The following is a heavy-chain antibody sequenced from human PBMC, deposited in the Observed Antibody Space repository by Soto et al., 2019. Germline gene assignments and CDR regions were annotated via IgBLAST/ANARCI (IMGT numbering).Heavy chain of an antibody. V-gene: IGHV1-18*01. Sequence: GASVKVSCKASGYTFTSYCISWVRQAPGQGLEWMGWISAYNGNTNYAQKLQGRVTMTTDTSTSTAYMELRSLRSDDTAVYYCARDGYCSGGSCYNDWFDPWGQGTLVTVSS. D-gene: IGHD2-15*01. CDR3: ARDGYCSGGSCYNDWFDP. CDR2: ISAYNGNT. J-gene: IGHJ5*02. CDR1: GYTFTSYC.